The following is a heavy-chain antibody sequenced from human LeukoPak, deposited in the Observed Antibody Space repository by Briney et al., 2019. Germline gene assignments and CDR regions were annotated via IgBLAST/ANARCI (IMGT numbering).Heavy chain of an antibody. J-gene: IGHJ4*02. CDR3: VKDSTGYHPGY. Sequence: GGSLRLSCAASGFSFSSYGMHWVRQRPGRGPEWVALIPYDGIDENYADFAKGRFTISRDNLKNTVYLLINSVRTEDTAVYYCVKDSTGYHPGYWGQGTLVTVSS. CDR1: GFSFSSYG. D-gene: IGHD3-9*01. V-gene: IGHV3-30*02. CDR2: IPYDGIDE.